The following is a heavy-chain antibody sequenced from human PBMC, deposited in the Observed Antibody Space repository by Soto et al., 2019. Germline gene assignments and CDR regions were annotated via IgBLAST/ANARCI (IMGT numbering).Heavy chain of an antibody. D-gene: IGHD3-10*01. CDR2: IYYSGST. V-gene: IGHV4-39*01. CDR3: ATLWGQD. CDR1: GGSISSSSYY. J-gene: IGHJ4*02. Sequence: QLQLQESGPGLVKPSETLSLTCTVSGGSISSSSYYWGWIRQPPGKGLEWIGRIYYSGSTYYNPSXNXRIXISVDTSKNQFSLKLSSVTAADTAVYYCATLWGQDWGQGTLVTVSS.